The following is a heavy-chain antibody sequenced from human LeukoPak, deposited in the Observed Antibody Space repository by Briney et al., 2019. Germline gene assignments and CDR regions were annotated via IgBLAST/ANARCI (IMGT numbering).Heavy chain of an antibody. J-gene: IGHJ4*02. Sequence: ASVKVSCKASGYTFTGYYMHWVRQAPGQGLEWMGWINPNSGGTNYAQKFQGRVTMTRDTSISTAYMELSRLRSDDTAVYYCARMAPYSSGWYLVDYWGQGTLVTVSS. D-gene: IGHD6-19*01. V-gene: IGHV1-2*02. CDR3: ARMAPYSSGWYLVDY. CDR2: INPNSGGT. CDR1: GYTFTGYY.